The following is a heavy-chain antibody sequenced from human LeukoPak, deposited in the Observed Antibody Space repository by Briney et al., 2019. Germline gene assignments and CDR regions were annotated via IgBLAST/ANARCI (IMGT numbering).Heavy chain of an antibody. D-gene: IGHD3-9*01. CDR1: GFTFSSYG. J-gene: IGHJ4*02. V-gene: IGHV3-33*06. Sequence: GGSXRLSCAASGFTFSSYGXXXXXQXXGXXXXXXXVXXXXXXNKXFAXSXKGRXXXSXDNSKNTLYLQMNSLRAEDTAVYYCAKDRDILTGYFDSWGQGTLVTVSS. CDR2: XXXXXXNK. CDR3: AKDRDILTGYFDS.